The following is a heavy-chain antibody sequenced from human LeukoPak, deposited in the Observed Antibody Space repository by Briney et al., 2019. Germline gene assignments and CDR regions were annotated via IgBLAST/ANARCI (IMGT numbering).Heavy chain of an antibody. Sequence: GGSLRLSCAASGFTFNTYWVHGVRQGPGKGLVWVSRIYSDGSRTTYADSVRGRFTISGDNAKNTLYLQMNTLRAEDTAMYYCARSGRGGAFDIWGQGTMVTVSS. J-gene: IGHJ3*02. D-gene: IGHD1-26*01. CDR2: IYSDGSRT. V-gene: IGHV3-74*01. CDR3: ARSGRGGAFDI. CDR1: GFTFNTYW.